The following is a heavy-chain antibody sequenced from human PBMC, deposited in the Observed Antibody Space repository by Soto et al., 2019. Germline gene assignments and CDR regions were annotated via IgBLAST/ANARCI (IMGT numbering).Heavy chain of an antibody. J-gene: IGHJ4*02. CDR1: GFPFSSYG. CDR3: ASSIN. Sequence: VGSLRLSCPASGFPFSSYGMHWVRQAPGKWLDWVAVIWYDGTNKDYADSVKGRFTISRDNSKNTLFLQMNNLRVDDTAVYYCASSINWGQGTLVTVSS. CDR2: IWYDGTNK. V-gene: IGHV3-33*01.